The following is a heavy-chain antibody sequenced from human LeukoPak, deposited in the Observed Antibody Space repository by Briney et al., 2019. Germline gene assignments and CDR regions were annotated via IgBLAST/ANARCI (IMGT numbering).Heavy chain of an antibody. CDR1: GGTSSSYA. D-gene: IGHD6-19*01. CDR2: IIPIFGIA. CDR3: ARDQVAGTGWFDY. Sequence: SVKVSCKASGGTSSSYAISWVRQAPGQGLEWMGRIIPIFGIANYAQKFQGRVTITADKSTSTAYMELSSLRSEDTAVYYCARDQVAGTGWFDYWGQGTLVTVSS. V-gene: IGHV1-69*04. J-gene: IGHJ4*02.